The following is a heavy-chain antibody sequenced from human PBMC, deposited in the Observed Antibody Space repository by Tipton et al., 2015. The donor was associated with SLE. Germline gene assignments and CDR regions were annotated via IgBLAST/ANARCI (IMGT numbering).Heavy chain of an antibody. V-gene: IGHV5-51*03. CDR3: ARLRNIAFLEYNDAFYI. CDR1: GYSFTNYW. D-gene: IGHD3-3*02. Sequence: QSGPEVKKPGESLKISCKGSGYSFTNYWIGWVRQMPGQGLEYVGIIHPGESETRYSPSFQGQVTISADKSISTAYLQWVSLKASDTAIYYCARLRNIAFLEYNDAFYIWGQGTMLTVSA. J-gene: IGHJ3*02. CDR2: IHPGESET.